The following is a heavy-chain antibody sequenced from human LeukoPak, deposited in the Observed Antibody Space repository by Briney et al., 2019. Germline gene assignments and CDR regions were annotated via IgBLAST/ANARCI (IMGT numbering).Heavy chain of an antibody. V-gene: IGHV1-24*01. Sequence: ASVKVSCKVSGYTLTELYMHWVRQAPGKGLEWMGGFDPEDGETIYAQKFQGRVTMTEDTSTDTAYMELSSLRSEDTAVYYCATDPVAAAGNGYYYYGMDVWGQGTTVTVSS. J-gene: IGHJ6*02. CDR3: ATDPVAAAGNGYYYYGMDV. CDR2: FDPEDGET. D-gene: IGHD6-13*01. CDR1: GYTLTELY.